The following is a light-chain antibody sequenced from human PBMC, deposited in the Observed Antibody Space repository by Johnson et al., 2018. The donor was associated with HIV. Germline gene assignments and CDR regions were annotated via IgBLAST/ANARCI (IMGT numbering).Light chain of an antibody. Sequence: QSVLTQPPSVSAAPGQKVTISCSGSSSNIGNNYVSWYQQLPGTAPKLLIYDNNKRPSGIPDRFSGSKSGPSATLGITGLQTGDEGDYYCGTWDGSLSAGAVFGTGTKVTVL. CDR2: DNN. V-gene: IGLV1-51*01. J-gene: IGLJ1*01. CDR1: SSNIGNNY. CDR3: GTWDGSLSAGAV.